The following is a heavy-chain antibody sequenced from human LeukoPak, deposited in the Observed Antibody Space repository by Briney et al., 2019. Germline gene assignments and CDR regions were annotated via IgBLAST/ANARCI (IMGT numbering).Heavy chain of an antibody. J-gene: IGHJ5*02. CDR3: ARGSQEYSSSWYGNWFDP. CDR2: IIPIFGTA. Sequence: SVKVSCKASGGTFSSYAISWVRQAPGQGLEWMGGIIPIFGTANYAQKFQGRVTITADESTSTAYMELSSLRSEDTAVYYCARGSQEYSSSWYGNWFDPWGQGTLVTVSS. D-gene: IGHD6-13*01. CDR1: GGTFSSYA. V-gene: IGHV1-69*13.